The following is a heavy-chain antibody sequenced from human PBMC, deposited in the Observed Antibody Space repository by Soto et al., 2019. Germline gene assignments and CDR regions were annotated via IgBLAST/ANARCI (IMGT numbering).Heavy chain of an antibody. CDR1: GYSFTSSY. J-gene: IGHJ5*02. CDR3: ARGYYDSSA. V-gene: IGHV1-46*01. Sequence: ASMKVSCKASGYSFTSSYIHWIRQAPGQGLEWMGIINPIGDSTSYAQKFQGRVTMTSDTSTSTVYVELSSLRSDDTAVYYCARGYYDSSAWGQGTLVTVSS. D-gene: IGHD3-22*01. CDR2: INPIGDST.